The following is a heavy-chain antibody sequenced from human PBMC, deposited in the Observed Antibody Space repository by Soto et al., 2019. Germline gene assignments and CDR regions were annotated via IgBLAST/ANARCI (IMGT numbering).Heavy chain of an antibody. CDR1: GDSLSSGGHY. V-gene: IGHV4-31*03. D-gene: IGHD3-9*01. Sequence: SETLSLTCTVSGDSLSSGGHYWSWIRQHPGKGLEWIGHIYDSVNTYYSPSLRSRVTISADMSKNQFSLNLRSVTAADTAVYYCARVDHRGYFATLTDYWGQGTLVTVSS. J-gene: IGHJ4*02. CDR2: IYDSVNT. CDR3: ARVDHRGYFATLTDY.